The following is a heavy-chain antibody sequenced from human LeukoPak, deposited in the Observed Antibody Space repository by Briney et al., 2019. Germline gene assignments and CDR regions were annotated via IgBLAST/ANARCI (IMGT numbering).Heavy chain of an antibody. V-gene: IGHV1-2*02. CDR2: INPNSGGT. CDR1: GYTFTGYY. CDR3: ARDQGSGWLNWFDP. Sequence: ASVKVSCKASGYTFTGYYMHWVRQAPGQGLGWMGWINPNSGGTNYAQKFQGRVTMTRDTSISTAYMELSRLRSDDTAVYYCARDQGSGWLNWFDPWGQGTLVTVSS. D-gene: IGHD6-19*01. J-gene: IGHJ5*02.